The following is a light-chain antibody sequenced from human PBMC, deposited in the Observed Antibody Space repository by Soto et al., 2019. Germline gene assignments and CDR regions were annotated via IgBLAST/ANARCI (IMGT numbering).Light chain of an antibody. CDR3: SSYAGSNNLV. V-gene: IGLV2-8*01. CDR1: SSDVGGYNY. Sequence: QSVLTQPPSASGSPGQSVTLSCTGTSSDVGGYNYVSWYQQHPGKAPKLMIYEVSKRPSGVPDRFSGSKSGNTASLTVSGLQAEDEADYYCSSYAGSNNLVFGGGIKLTVL. CDR2: EVS. J-gene: IGLJ2*01.